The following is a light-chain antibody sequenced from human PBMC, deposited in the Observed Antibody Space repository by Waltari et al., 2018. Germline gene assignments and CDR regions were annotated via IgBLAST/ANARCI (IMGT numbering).Light chain of an antibody. V-gene: IGLV2-14*01. CDR1: SSDVGASNS. CDR2: DVM. J-gene: IGLJ2*01. Sequence: QSALTQPASVSGSPGQSITISCIGTSSDVGASNSVSGYQQHPGKAPKLMIYDVMRRPSGVSNRFSGSKSGSTASLTISGLQAEDEADYYCSSYTTTSTLVFGGGTKVTVL. CDR3: SSYTTTSTLV.